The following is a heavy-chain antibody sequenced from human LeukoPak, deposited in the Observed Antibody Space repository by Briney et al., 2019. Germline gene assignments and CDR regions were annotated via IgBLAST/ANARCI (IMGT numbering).Heavy chain of an antibody. D-gene: IGHD6-6*01. CDR3: ARDPWQLVPAFYI. Sequence: ASVKVSCKASVYTFTGYYMQWVRQAPGQGLEWMGWINPNSGGTNYAQKFQGRVTMTRDTSISTAYMELSRLRSDDTAVYYCARDPWQLVPAFYIWGQGTMVTVSS. J-gene: IGHJ3*02. CDR1: VYTFTGYY. CDR2: INPNSGGT. V-gene: IGHV1-2*02.